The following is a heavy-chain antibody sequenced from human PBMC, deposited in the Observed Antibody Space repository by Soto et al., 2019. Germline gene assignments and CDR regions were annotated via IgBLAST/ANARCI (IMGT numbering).Heavy chain of an antibody. Sequence: QVQLQQWGAGLLKPSETLSLTCAVYGGSFSGYYWSWIRQPPGKGLEWIGEINHSGSTNYNPSLKSRVTISVDTSKNQFSLKLSSVTAADTAVYYCTRDRLRNFDYWGQGTLVTVSS. D-gene: IGHD2-8*01. CDR1: GGSFSGYY. V-gene: IGHV4-34*01. J-gene: IGHJ4*02. CDR3: TRDRLRNFDY. CDR2: INHSGST.